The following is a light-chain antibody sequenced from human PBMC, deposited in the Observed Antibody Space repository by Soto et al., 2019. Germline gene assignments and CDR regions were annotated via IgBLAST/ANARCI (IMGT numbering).Light chain of an antibody. CDR1: SGYSNYI. Sequence: QRVLTQSSSASASLGSSVKLTCTLNSGYSNYIIAWHQQQPGKAPRYLMKLESSGSVNKGSGVPDRFSGSSAGADRYLTISNLQFEDEADYYCETWYSDIRVVGGGTKVTVL. CDR2: LESSGSV. J-gene: IGLJ3*02. V-gene: IGLV4-60*02. CDR3: ETWYSDIRV.